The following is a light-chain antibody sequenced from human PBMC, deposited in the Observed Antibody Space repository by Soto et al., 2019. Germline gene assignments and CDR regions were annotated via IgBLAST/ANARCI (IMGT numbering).Light chain of an antibody. CDR1: SSNIGSNY. CDR3: AAGEV. Sequence: QLVLTQPPSASGTPGQRVTISCSGSSSNIGSNYVYWYQQLPGTAPKLLIYRNNQRPSGVPDRFSGSKSGTSASLAISGLRSEDEADYYCAAGEVFGGGTKVTVL. CDR2: RNN. V-gene: IGLV1-47*01. J-gene: IGLJ2*01.